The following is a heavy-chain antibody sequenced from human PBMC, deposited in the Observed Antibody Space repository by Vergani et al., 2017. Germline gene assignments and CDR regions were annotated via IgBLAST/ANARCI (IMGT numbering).Heavy chain of an antibody. V-gene: IGHV3-33*01. J-gene: IGHJ4*02. CDR2: IWYDGSNK. CDR3: ARGGANPYYFDY. Sequence: QVQLVESGGGVVQPGRSLRLSCAASGFTFSSYGMHWVRQAPGKGLEWVAVIWYDGSNKYYADSVKGRFTISRDNPKNTLYLQMNSLRAEDTAVYYCARGGANPYYFDYWGQGTLVTVSS. CDR1: GFTFSSYG. D-gene: IGHD1-26*01.